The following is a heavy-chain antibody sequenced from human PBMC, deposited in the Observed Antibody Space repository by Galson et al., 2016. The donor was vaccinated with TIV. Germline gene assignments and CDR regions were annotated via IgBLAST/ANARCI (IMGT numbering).Heavy chain of an antibody. D-gene: IGHD1-26*01. CDR3: AKLELIGSAAVGDEYYLDY. CDR2: ISGPGGTT. CDR1: GFSFSKYA. J-gene: IGHJ4*02. V-gene: IGHV3-23*01. Sequence: SLRLSCAASGFSFSKYAMKWVRQAPGKGLEWVSFISGPGGTTYYADSVKGRFIMSRDNSKNTLSLRMNSVRAEDTALYYCAKLELIGSAAVGDEYYLDYWGQGTLVTVSS.